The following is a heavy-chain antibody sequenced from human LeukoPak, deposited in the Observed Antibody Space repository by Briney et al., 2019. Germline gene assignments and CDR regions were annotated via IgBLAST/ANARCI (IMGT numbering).Heavy chain of an antibody. D-gene: IGHD3-16*02. V-gene: IGHV3-7*01. CDR2: KKQDGSEK. CDR1: RFTFSSYW. Sequence: PGGSLRLACAASRFTFSSYWMSWVRQAPGKGLEWLANKKQDGSEKYYVDSVKGRFTISRDNAKNSLYLQMNSLRVEDTAVYYCARWANYDYVWGSYPFDCWGQGTLVTVSS. CDR3: ARWANYDYVWGSYPFDC. J-gene: IGHJ4*02.